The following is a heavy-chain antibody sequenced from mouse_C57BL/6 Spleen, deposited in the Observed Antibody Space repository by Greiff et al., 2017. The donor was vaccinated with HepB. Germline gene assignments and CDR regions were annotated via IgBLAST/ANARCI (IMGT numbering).Heavy chain of an antibody. CDR3: AREGSYGFAY. Sequence: QVHVKQPGAELVRPGSSVKLSCKASGYTFTSYWMHWVKQRPIQGLEWIGNIDPSDSETHYNQKFKDKATLTVDKSSSTAYMQLSSLTSEDSAVYYCAREGSYGFAYWGQGTLVTVSA. CDR2: IDPSDSET. D-gene: IGHD6-1*01. J-gene: IGHJ3*01. CDR1: GYTFTSYW. V-gene: IGHV1-52*01.